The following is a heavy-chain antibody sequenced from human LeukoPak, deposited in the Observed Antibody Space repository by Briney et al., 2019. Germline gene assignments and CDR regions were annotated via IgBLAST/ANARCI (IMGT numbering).Heavy chain of an antibody. CDR2: ISYDGSNK. CDR1: GFTFSSYA. D-gene: IGHD3-22*01. Sequence: GGSLRLSCAASGFTFSSYAMHWVRQAPGKGLEWVAVISYDGSNKYYADSVKGRFTISRDNSKNTLYLQMNSLRAEDTAVYYCAREDYYDSSGPFGYWGQGTLVTVSS. CDR3: AREDYYDSSGPFGY. V-gene: IGHV3-30-3*01. J-gene: IGHJ4*02.